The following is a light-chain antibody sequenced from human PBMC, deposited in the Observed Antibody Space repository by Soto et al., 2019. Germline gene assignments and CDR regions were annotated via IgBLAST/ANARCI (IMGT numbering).Light chain of an antibody. V-gene: IGLV2-14*01. CDR3: SSYKDVVTLAV. CDR2: EVS. Sequence: QSALTQPASVSGSLGQSITISCTGTSADFGGQNYVSWYQQHPGRAPKLILYEVSNRPSGVSNRFSGSKSGNTASLTISGLQAEDVADYYRSSYKDVVTLAVFGPGTKVTGL. J-gene: IGLJ1*01. CDR1: SADFGGQNY.